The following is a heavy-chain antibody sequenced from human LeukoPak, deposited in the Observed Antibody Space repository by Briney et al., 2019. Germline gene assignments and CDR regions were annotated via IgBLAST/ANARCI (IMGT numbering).Heavy chain of an antibody. V-gene: IGHV3-48*03. Sequence: PGGSLRLSCAASGFTFSSYEMNWVRQAPGKGLEWVSYIHSSGSTIYYADSVKGRFTISRDNARNSLYLQMNSLRAEDTAIYYCARMAAVAGNDYWGQGTLVTVSS. J-gene: IGHJ4*02. CDR3: ARMAAVAGNDY. CDR2: IHSSGSTI. D-gene: IGHD6-19*01. CDR1: GFTFSSYE.